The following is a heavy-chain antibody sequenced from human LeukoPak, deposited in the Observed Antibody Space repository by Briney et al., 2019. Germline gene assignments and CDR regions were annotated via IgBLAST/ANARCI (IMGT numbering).Heavy chain of an antibody. V-gene: IGHV3-30*02. CDR1: GFTFSSYG. D-gene: IGHD1-1*01. Sequence: GGSLRLSCAAPGFTFSSYGIHSVRQAPAKGLEWVAFIRYDGRNKDHADSVKGRFTISRDNSKNTVYLQMNSLRAEDTAVYFCAKEYGYDYNYYYAMDGWGKGATVT. J-gene: IGHJ6*03. CDR2: IRYDGRNK. CDR3: AKEYGYDYNYYYAMDG.